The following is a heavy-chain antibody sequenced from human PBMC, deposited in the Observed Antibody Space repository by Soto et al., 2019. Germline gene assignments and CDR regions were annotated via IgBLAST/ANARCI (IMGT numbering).Heavy chain of an antibody. CDR3: AKNSMVRGLHY. Sequence: LTCTVSGDSIFSGDFYWSWIRQPPGKGLEWIGYISYSGSTKYNPSLRGRLTISADTSKNQFSLRLNSVSAADTAVYYCAKNSMVRGLHYWGRGNLVTVSS. CDR1: GDSIFSGDFY. D-gene: IGHD3-10*01. V-gene: IGHV4-61*08. CDR2: ISYSGST. J-gene: IGHJ4*02.